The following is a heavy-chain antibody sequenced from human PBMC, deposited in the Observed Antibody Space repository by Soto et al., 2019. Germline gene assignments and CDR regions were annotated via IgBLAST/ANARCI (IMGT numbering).Heavy chain of an antibody. CDR1: GFTFSSYG. CDR2: IWYDGSNK. V-gene: IGHV3-33*01. CDR3: ARDLFPYYFDY. Sequence: XGSLRLSCAASGFTFSSYGMHWVRQAPGKGLERVAVIWYDGSNKYYADSVKGRFTISRDNSKNTLYLQMNSLRAEDTAVYYCARDLFPYYFDYWGQGTLVTVSS. J-gene: IGHJ4*02. D-gene: IGHD2-21*01.